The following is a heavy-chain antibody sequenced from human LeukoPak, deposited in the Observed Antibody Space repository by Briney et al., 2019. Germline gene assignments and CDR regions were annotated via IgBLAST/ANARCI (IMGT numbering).Heavy chain of an antibody. V-gene: IGHV4-39*07. D-gene: IGHD2-2*01. J-gene: IGHJ6*03. Sequence: SETLSLTCTVSGGSISSGSYYWGWIRQPPGKGLEWIGSMYYSGSTYYNPSLKSRVTISVDTSKNQFSLKLSSVTAADTAVYYCARDLPCSSTSCSSRWVNYYYYYMDVWGKGTTVTVSS. CDR2: MYYSGST. CDR3: ARDLPCSSTSCSSRWVNYYYYYMDV. CDR1: GGSISSGSYY.